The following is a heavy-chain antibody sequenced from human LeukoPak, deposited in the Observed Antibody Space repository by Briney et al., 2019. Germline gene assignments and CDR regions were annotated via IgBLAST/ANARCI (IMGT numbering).Heavy chain of an antibody. CDR3: AGDVMSTALDAFDV. CDR1: GGSISSYY. J-gene: IGHJ3*01. D-gene: IGHD1-1*01. Sequence: SETLSLTCTVSGGSISSYYWSWIRQPPGKGLEWIGYIYYSGSTNYNPSLKSRVTISVDTSKNQFSLKLSSVTAADTAVYYCAGDVMSTALDAFDVWGQGTVVTVSS. V-gene: IGHV4-59*08. CDR2: IYYSGST.